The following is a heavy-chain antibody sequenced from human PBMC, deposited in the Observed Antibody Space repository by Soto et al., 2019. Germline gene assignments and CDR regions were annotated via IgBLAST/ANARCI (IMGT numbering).Heavy chain of an antibody. CDR2: ISSSSSYI. V-gene: IGHV3-21*01. CDR1: GFTFSSYT. CDR3: VRGGRTMVVTDSGY. Sequence: GGPLILSSAASGFTFSSYTTNWLRQAPGKGLEWVSSISSSSSYIYYSDSVKGRFTISRDNAKTSLYLRRNSLRARGTAGYYSVRGGRTMVVTDSGYWGQGTLVTVSS. J-gene: IGHJ4*02. D-gene: IGHD2-15*01.